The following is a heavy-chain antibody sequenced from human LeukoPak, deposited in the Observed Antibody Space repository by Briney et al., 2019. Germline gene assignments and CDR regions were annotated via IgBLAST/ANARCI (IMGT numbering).Heavy chain of an antibody. J-gene: IGHJ4*02. Sequence: SETLSLTCTVSGGSISSGGYYWSWIRQHPGKGLEWIGYIYYSGSTYYNPSLKSRVTISVDTSKNQFSLKLSSVTAADTAVYYCAKGRYSSGWYYFDYWGQGTLVTVSS. V-gene: IGHV4-31*03. CDR3: AKGRYSSGWYYFDY. CDR2: IYYSGST. CDR1: GGSISSGGYY. D-gene: IGHD6-19*01.